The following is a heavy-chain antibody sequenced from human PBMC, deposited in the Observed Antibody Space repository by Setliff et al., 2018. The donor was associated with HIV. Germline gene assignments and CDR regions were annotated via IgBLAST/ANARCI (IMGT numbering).Heavy chain of an antibody. J-gene: IGHJ4*01. D-gene: IGHD6-13*01. CDR2: ISGSGGST. V-gene: IGHV3-23*01. Sequence: LRLSCAASGFTFSSYAMSWVRQAPGKGLEWVSGISGSGGSTYYADSVKGRFTISRDNSKNTLYLQMNSLRVDDTALYYCARARSRQLVSTAPPYHFDYWGRGTLVTVSS. CDR1: GFTFSSYA. CDR3: ARARSRQLVSTAPPYHFDY.